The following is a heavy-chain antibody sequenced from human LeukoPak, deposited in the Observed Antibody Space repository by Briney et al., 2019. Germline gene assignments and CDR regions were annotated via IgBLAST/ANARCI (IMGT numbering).Heavy chain of an antibody. CDR2: IGTAGDT. CDR1: GFTFSSYD. D-gene: IGHD7-27*01. V-gene: IGHV3-13*01. CDR3: ARDRTRELGPGDYYGMDV. Sequence: GSLRLSCAASGFTFSSYDMHWVRQATGKGLEWVSAIGTAGDTYYPGSVKGRFTISRENAKNSLYLQMNSLRAGDTAVYYCARDRTRELGPGDYYGMDVWGQGTTVTVSS. J-gene: IGHJ6*02.